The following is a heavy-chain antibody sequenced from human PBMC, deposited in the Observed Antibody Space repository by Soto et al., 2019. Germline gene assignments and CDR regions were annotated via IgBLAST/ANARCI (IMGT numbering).Heavy chain of an antibody. CDR1: GGSISSGGYS. D-gene: IGHD5-12*01. V-gene: IGHV4-30-2*01. CDR3: AAGGGLPRYC. J-gene: IGHJ4*02. Sequence: QLQLQESGSGLVKPSQTLSLTCAVSGGSISSGGYSWSWIRQPPGKGLEWIGYIYHSGSTYYNPSPTSRVTISVDRSKNQFSLKLSSVPAADTAVYYCAAGGGLPRYCWGQGTLVTVSS. CDR2: IYHSGST.